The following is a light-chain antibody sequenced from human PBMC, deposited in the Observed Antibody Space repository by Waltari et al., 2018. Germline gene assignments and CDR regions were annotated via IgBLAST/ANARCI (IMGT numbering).Light chain of an antibody. CDR2: DVT. CDR3: ASFIRGSTSSVP. V-gene: IGLV2-14*03. J-gene: IGLJ3*02. CDR1: SSDIGAFNY. Sequence: QSALTQPASVSGSPGQSITISCTGTSSDIGAFNYVSWYQQHPGKAPKVLIYDVTNRPSGVSYRFSGSKSGNTASLTISGLQAEDEAYYHCASFIRGSTSSVPFGGGTKLTVL.